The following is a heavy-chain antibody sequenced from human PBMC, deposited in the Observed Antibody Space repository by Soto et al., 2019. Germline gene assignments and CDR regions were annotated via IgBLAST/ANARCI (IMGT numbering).Heavy chain of an antibody. CDR2: IWYDGSNK. V-gene: IGHV3-33*01. J-gene: IGHJ6*03. CDR3: ARRGNSNYYYYYMDV. D-gene: IGHD3-10*01. Sequence: VAVIWYDGSNKYYADSVKGRFTISRDNSKNTLYLQMNSLRAEDTAVYYCARRGNSNYYYYYMDVWGKGTTVTVSS.